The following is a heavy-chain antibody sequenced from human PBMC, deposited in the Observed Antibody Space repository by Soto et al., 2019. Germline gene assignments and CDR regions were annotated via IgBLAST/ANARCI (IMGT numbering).Heavy chain of an antibody. J-gene: IGHJ4*02. CDR1: GFTFSSYG. CDR3: AKDPGAAAGTSSTPVGRD. D-gene: IGHD6-13*01. CDR2: ISYDGSNK. V-gene: IGHV3-30*18. Sequence: QVPLVESGGGVVQPGRSLRLSCAASGFTFSSYGMHWVRQAPGKGLEWVAVISYDGSNKYYADSVKGRFTISRDNSKNTLYLQMNSLRAEDTAVYYCAKDPGAAAGTSSTPVGRDWGQGTLVTVSS.